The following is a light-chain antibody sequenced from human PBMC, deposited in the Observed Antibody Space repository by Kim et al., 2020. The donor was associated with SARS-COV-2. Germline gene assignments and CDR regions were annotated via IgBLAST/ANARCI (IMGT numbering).Light chain of an antibody. CDR2: QDS. Sequence: SYELTQPPSVSVSPGQTASITCSGDKLGDKYACWYQQKPGQSPVLVIYQDSKRPSGIPERFSGSNSRNTATLTISGTQAMDEADYYCQAWDSSTYVFGTG. CDR3: QAWDSSTYV. J-gene: IGLJ1*01. CDR1: KLGDKY. V-gene: IGLV3-1*01.